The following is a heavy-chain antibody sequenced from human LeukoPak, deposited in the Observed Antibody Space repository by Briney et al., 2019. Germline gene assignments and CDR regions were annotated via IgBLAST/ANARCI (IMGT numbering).Heavy chain of an antibody. V-gene: IGHV3-33*01. CDR2: IWNDGGNK. CDR1: GFTFSTYG. D-gene: IGHD4-17*01. Sequence: QAGRSLRLSCAASGFTFSTYGMHWVRQAPGKGLEWVAVIWNDGGNKYYVDSVKGRFTISRDNSKNTLYLQMNSLRAEDTAVYYCARGSVNLDYWGQGTLVTVSS. CDR3: ARGSVNLDY. J-gene: IGHJ4*02.